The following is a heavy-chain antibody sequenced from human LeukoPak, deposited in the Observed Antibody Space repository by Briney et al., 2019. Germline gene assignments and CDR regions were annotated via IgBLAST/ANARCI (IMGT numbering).Heavy chain of an antibody. Sequence: SVKVSCKASGYTFTSYGISWVRQAPGQGLEWMGGIIPIFATANYAQKFQGRVTITADESTSTAYMELSSLRSEDTAVYYCARGKIGVRFLEWLSFDYWGQGTLVTVSS. V-gene: IGHV1-69*13. J-gene: IGHJ4*02. D-gene: IGHD3-3*01. CDR3: ARGKIGVRFLEWLSFDY. CDR1: GYTFTSYG. CDR2: IIPIFATA.